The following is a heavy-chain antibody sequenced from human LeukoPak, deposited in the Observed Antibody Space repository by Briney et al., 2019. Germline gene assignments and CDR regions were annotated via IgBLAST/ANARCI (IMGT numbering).Heavy chain of an antibody. CDR3: AKGIYSSGWSYFDY. J-gene: IGHJ4*01. Sequence: GGSLRLSCAASGFTFSNSAMSWVRQAPGKGLEWVSTLSGSGITTYYADSVKGRFTISRDNSKNTLYLQMNTLRAEDSALYYCAKGIYSSGWSYFDYSGHGTLVTVSS. CDR2: LSGSGITT. CDR1: GFTFSNSA. V-gene: IGHV3-23*01. D-gene: IGHD6-19*01.